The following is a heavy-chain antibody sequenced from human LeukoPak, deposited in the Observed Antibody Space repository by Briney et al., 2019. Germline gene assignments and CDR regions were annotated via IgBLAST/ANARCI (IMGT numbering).Heavy chain of an antibody. V-gene: IGHV3-30*02. Sequence: PGGSLRLSCAASGFTFSIYGMHWVRQAPGKGLEWVAFIRSDGSNKYYADSVKGRFTISRDNSKNTLYLEMNSLRAEDTAVYYCAKQGYCTGTSCSREVDYWGQGTLVTVSS. CDR1: GFTFSIYG. CDR3: AKQGYCTGTSCSREVDY. CDR2: IRSDGSNK. J-gene: IGHJ4*02. D-gene: IGHD2-2*01.